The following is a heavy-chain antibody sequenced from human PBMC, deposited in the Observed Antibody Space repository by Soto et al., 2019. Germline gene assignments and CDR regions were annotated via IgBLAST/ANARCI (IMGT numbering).Heavy chain of an antibody. CDR3: AKASSSWRLFDY. J-gene: IGHJ4*02. CDR2: ISYDGSNK. D-gene: IGHD6-13*01. CDR1: GFTFSSYA. V-gene: IGHV3-30-3*01. Sequence: GGSLRLSCAASGFTFSSYAMHWVRQAPGKGLEWVAVISYDGSNKYYADSVKGRFTISRDNSKNTLYLQMNSLRAEDTAVYYCAKASSSWRLFDYWGQGXLVTVSS.